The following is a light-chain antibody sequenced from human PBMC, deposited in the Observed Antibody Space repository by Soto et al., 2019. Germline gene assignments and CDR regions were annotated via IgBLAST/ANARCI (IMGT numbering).Light chain of an antibody. Sequence: QLTQSPASLSAYVGDRVTIACRASQGISSYLAWYQQKPGKAPQLLIYAASTLQSGVPSRFSGSGSGTDFTLTISSLEPEDFAVYYCQQRSSRPPMYTLGQGTKVDIK. CDR2: AAS. V-gene: IGKV1-9*01. J-gene: IGKJ2*01. CDR1: QGISSY. CDR3: QQRSSRPPMYT.